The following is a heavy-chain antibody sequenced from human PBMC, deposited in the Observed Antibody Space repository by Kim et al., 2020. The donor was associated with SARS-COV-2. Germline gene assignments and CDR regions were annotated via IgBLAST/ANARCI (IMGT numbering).Heavy chain of an antibody. Sequence: QKFQGRVTRTRDTATSTVYMERSSLRSEDTAVYYCARPSGGSSWAPFDYWGQGTLVTVSS. V-gene: IGHV1-46*03. J-gene: IGHJ4*02. CDR3: ARPSGGSSWAPFDY. D-gene: IGHD6-13*01.